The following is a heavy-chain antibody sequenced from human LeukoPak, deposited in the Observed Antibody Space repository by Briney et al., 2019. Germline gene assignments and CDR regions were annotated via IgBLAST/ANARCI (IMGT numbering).Heavy chain of an antibody. D-gene: IGHD3-16*01. J-gene: IGHJ4*02. CDR3: ARLSAVDLITFGGVGLPGYFDY. CDR2: IFHSGST. V-gene: IGHV4-4*02. CDR1: GGSISSGNW. Sequence: SETLSLTCAVSGGSISSGNWWSWVRQPPGKGLQWIGEIFHSGSTNYNPSLKSRVTISVDTSKNQFSLKLSSVTAADTAVYYCARLSAVDLITFGGVGLPGYFDYWGQGTLVTVSS.